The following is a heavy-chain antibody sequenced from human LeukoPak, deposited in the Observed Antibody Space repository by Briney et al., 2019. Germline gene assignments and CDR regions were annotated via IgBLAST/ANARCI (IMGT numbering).Heavy chain of an antibody. CDR3: ARHYYGYYFDY. CDR1: XXTFSGYE. Sequence: SXXTFSGYEMSWVRQAPGKGPEWISYIGSVGSPIYFADSVRGRFAISRDNAKNSLYLQIDSLRAEDTAIYYCARHYYGYYFDYWGQGTLVTV. V-gene: IGHV3-48*03. CDR2: IGSVGSPI. J-gene: IGHJ4*02. D-gene: IGHD1-26*01.